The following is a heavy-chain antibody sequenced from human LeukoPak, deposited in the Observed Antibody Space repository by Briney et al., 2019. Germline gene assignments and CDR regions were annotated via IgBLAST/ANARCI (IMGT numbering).Heavy chain of an antibody. V-gene: IGHV1-69*05. CDR1: GGTFSSYA. D-gene: IGHD5-24*01. CDR3: ASAIGASSRDGYNVHAFDI. CDR2: IIPIFGTA. Sequence: GASVKVSCKASGGTFSSYAISWVRQAPGQGLEWMGGIIPIFGTANYAQKFQGRVTITTDESTSTAYMELSSLRSEDTAVYYCASAIGASSRDGYNVHAFDIWGQGTMVTVSS. J-gene: IGHJ3*02.